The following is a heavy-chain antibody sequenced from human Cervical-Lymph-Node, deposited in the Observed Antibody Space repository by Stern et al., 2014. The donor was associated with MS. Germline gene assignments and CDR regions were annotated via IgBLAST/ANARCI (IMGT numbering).Heavy chain of an antibody. V-gene: IGHV2-70*15. CDR1: GFSLSTSGMC. CDR2: IDWDDDK. J-gene: IGHJ4*02. CDR3: ARFLLSTGGARDDY. Sequence: QVPLKESGPALVKPTQTLTLTCTFSGFSLSTSGMCVSWIRQPPGKALEWLARIDWDDDKYYSTSLKARLTISKDTSKNQVVLTMTNMDPVDTATYYCARFLLSTGGARDDYWGQGTLVTVSS. D-gene: IGHD2-8*02.